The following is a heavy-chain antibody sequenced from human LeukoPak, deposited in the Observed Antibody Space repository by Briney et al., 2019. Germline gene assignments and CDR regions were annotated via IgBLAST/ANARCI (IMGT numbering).Heavy chain of an antibody. CDR1: GFTFDDYG. Sequence: GGSLRLSCAASGFTFDDYGMSWVRQAPGKGLEWVSGINWNGGSTGYADSVKGRFTISRDNAKNSLYLQMNSLRAEDTALYYCARAEGCDFWSGLRISFDYWGQGAMVTVSS. D-gene: IGHD3-3*01. CDR2: INWNGGST. CDR3: ARAEGCDFWSGLRISFDY. J-gene: IGHJ4*02. V-gene: IGHV3-20*04.